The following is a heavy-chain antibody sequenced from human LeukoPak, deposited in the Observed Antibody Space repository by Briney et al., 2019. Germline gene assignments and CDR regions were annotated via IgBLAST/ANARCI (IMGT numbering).Heavy chain of an antibody. Sequence: PGGSLRLSCAASEFTFSTYGMNWVRQAPGKGLEWVAVISYGGSNKYYADSVKGRFTISRDNSKNTLYLQMNSLRAEDTAVYYCAKQTSQLLSCDYWGQGTLVTVSS. CDR3: AKQTSQLLSCDY. CDR1: EFTFSTYG. D-gene: IGHD2-2*01. CDR2: ISYGGSNK. V-gene: IGHV3-30*18. J-gene: IGHJ4*02.